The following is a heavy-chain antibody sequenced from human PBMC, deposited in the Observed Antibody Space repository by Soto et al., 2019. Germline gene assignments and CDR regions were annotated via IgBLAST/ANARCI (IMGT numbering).Heavy chain of an antibody. D-gene: IGHD3-3*01. V-gene: IGHV3-23*01. CDR3: ARDHYDFWSGFPPTIWFHP. Sequence: EVHLMESGGGLVQPGESLRLSCVVSGLSLSGYALSWVRQAPGKGLEWVSAVSGSGGTTYYADSVKGRFTISRDNSKNTLYLQMNSLRAGDTAVYFCARDHYDFWSGFPPTIWFHPWGQGTLVTVSS. CDR1: GLSLSGYA. CDR2: VSGSGGTT. J-gene: IGHJ5*02.